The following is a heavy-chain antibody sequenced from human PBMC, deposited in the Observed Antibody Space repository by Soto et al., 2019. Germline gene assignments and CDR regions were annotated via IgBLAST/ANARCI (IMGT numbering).Heavy chain of an antibody. J-gene: IGHJ4*02. CDR3: ATAPNPSWSLDY. V-gene: IGHV1-24*01. Sequence: QVQLVQSGAEVKKPGASVKVSCKVSGYTLTELSMHWGRQAPGKGLEWMGGFDPEDGERIYAQKFQGSVTMTEDTSTDPAYMELSSLRSEDTAVYYCATAPNPSWSLDYWGQGTLVTVSS. CDR2: FDPEDGER. CDR1: GYTLTELS. D-gene: IGHD3-3*01.